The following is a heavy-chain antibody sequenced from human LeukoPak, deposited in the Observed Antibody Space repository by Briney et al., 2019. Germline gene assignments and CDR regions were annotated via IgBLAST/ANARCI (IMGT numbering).Heavy chain of an antibody. V-gene: IGHV4-61*08. CDR1: GGSIGSGGYY. J-gene: IGHJ4*02. Sequence: PSETLSLTCAVSGGSIGSGGYYWNWIRQPPGKGLEWIGYIYYSGSTNYNPSLKSRVTISIDTSKNQFSLKLSSVTAADTAVYYCARGSSGWYSHLGYWGQGTLVTVSS. CDR3: ARGSSGWYSHLGY. CDR2: IYYSGST. D-gene: IGHD6-19*01.